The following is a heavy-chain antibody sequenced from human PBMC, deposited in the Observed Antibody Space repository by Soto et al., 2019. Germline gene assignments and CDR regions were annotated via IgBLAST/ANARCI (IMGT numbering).Heavy chain of an antibody. Sequence: GGSLRLSCAASGFTFSTYSMNWVRQAPGKGLEWVSSISSSSDYIYSADSVRGRFTISRDNARNSLYLQLSSLGAEDTAVYYCASWGTTGTTATNWFVPWGQGTLVTVSS. CDR1: GFTFSTYS. D-gene: IGHD1-1*01. CDR2: ISSSSDYI. CDR3: ASWGTTGTTATNWFVP. J-gene: IGHJ5*02. V-gene: IGHV3-21*01.